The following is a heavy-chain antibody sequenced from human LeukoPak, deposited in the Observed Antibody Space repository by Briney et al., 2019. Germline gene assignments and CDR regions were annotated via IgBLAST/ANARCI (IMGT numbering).Heavy chain of an antibody. CDR2: ISYDGSIK. D-gene: IGHD1-26*01. V-gene: IGHV3-30*18. Sequence: PGGSLRLSCAASGFTFSSYGIHWVRQAPGKGLEWVAVISYDGSIKYYADSVKGRFTISRDNSKDTLYLQMNSLRAEDTAVYYCAKELFIVGATPFDYWGQGTLVAVSS. CDR3: AKELFIVGATPFDY. CDR1: GFTFSSYG. J-gene: IGHJ4*02.